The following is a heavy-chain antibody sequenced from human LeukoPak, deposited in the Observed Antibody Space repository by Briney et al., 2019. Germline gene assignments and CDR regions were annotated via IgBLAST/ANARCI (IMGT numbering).Heavy chain of an antibody. Sequence: GRSLRLSCAASGFTFSSYGMHWVRQAPGKGLEWVAFIRYDGSNKYYADSVKGRFTISRDNSKNTLYLQMNSLRAEDTAVYYCAKAEGYSYGDFDYWGQGTLVTVSS. D-gene: IGHD5-18*01. CDR2: IRYDGSNK. J-gene: IGHJ4*02. CDR1: GFTFSSYG. V-gene: IGHV3-30*02. CDR3: AKAEGYSYGDFDY.